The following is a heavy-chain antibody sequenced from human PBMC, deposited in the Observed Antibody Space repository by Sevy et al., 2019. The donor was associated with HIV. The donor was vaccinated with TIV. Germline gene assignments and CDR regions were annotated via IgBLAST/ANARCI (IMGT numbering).Heavy chain of an antibody. Sequence: GGSLRLSCAASGFTFSNYGMHWVRQAPGKGLEWVAIISYDGSNKYYADSVKGRFTISTDKSNNTLYLQMNSLRTEDTAVYYCAKDATTVTIVWYFDLWGRGTLGSVSS. D-gene: IGHD4-4*01. V-gene: IGHV3-30*18. CDR3: AKDATTVTIVWYFDL. CDR1: GFTFSNYG. J-gene: IGHJ2*01. CDR2: ISYDGSNK.